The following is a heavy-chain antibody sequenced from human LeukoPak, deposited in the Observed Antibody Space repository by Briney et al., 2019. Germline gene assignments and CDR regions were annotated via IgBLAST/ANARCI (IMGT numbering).Heavy chain of an antibody. CDR1: GLPFSSYE. J-gene: IGHJ4*02. CDR2: ISSRGTTI. V-gene: IGHV3-48*03. Sequence: GGSLRLTCTASGLPFSSYEMNWVRQAPGKGLEWISYISSRGTTIYYADSVKGRFTISRDNAKNSLYLQMNSLRAEDTAVYYCARVYDTSGYKTPPPDYWGQGTLVTVSP. D-gene: IGHD3-22*01. CDR3: ARVYDTSGYKTPPPDY.